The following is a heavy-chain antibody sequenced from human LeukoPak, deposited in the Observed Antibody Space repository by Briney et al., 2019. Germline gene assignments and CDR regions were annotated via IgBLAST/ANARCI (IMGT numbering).Heavy chain of an antibody. CDR1: GYTFTRHE. Sequence: ASVKVSCKASGYTFTRHEMHWVRQAPGQGLEWMGIINPSSGSTSYAQKFQGRVTMTRDTSTSTVYMDLSSLTSEDTAVYYCARGKGFAISDDAFDIWGHGTMVTVSS. J-gene: IGHJ3*02. CDR2: INPSSGST. CDR3: ARGKGFAISDDAFDI. V-gene: IGHV1-46*01. D-gene: IGHD2/OR15-2a*01.